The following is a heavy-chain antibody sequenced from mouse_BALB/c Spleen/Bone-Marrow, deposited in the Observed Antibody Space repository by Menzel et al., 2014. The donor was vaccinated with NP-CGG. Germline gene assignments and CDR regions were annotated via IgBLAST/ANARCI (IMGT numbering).Heavy chain of an antibody. CDR3: ARLGYYGGFAY. D-gene: IGHD2-3*01. CDR1: GFDFSGFW. J-gene: IGHJ3*01. Sequence: EVKLQESGGGLVQPGGSLKLSCAASGFDFSGFWMGWVRQAPGKGLEWIGEINPNSRTINYTPSLKDRFIISRDSAKNTLYLQMSKVRSEDTALYYCARLGYYGGFAYWGQGTLVTVSA. V-gene: IGHV4-1*02. CDR2: INPNSRTI.